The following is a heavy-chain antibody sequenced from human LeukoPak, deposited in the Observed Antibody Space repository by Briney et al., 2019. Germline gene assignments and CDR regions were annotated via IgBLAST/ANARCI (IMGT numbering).Heavy chain of an antibody. Sequence: KPSETLSLTCTVSGGSISNSSYYWGWIRQPPGKGLEWIGSIYYSGSTYYNPSLKSRVTISVDTSKNQFSLQLNSVTPEDTAVYYCARDFMGIAVAATFDYWGQGTLVTVSS. V-gene: IGHV4-39*02. CDR2: IYYSGST. CDR1: GGSISNSSYY. D-gene: IGHD6-19*01. CDR3: ARDFMGIAVAATFDY. J-gene: IGHJ4*02.